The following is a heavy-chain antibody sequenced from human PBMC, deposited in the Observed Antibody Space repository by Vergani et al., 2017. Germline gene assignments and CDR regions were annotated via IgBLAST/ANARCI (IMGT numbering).Heavy chain of an antibody. CDR3: ARSQPYDSSGYYPGWFDP. Sequence: QVQLHESCPGLVKPSETLSLTCTVSGGSISSYYWSWIRQPPGKGLEWIGYIYYSGSTNYNPSLKSRVTISVDTSKNQFSLKLSSVTAADTAVYYCARSQPYDSSGYYPGWFDPWGQGTLVTVSS. D-gene: IGHD3-22*01. J-gene: IGHJ5*02. CDR1: GGSISSYY. CDR2: IYYSGST. V-gene: IGHV4-59*01.